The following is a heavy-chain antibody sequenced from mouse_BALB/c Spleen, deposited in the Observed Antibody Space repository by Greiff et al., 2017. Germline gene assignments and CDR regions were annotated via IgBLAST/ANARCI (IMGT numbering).Heavy chain of an antibody. V-gene: IGHV7-3*02. CDR3: ARDPHDGYYWYFDV. CDR2: IRNKANGYTT. CDR1: GFTFTDYY. Sequence: VQLKESGGGLVQPGGSLRLSCATSGFTFTDYYMSWVRQPPGKALEWLGFIRNKANGYTTEYSASVKGRFTISRDNSQSILYLQMNTLRAEDSATYYCARDPHDGYYWYFDVWGAGTTVTVSS. J-gene: IGHJ1*01. D-gene: IGHD2-3*01.